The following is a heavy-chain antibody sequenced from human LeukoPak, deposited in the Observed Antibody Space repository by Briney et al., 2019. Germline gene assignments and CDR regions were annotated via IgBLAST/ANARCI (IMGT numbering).Heavy chain of an antibody. CDR1: GFTFSSYA. CDR3: ARVTREMATIIGIDWYFDL. V-gene: IGHV3-23*01. Sequence: GGSLRLSCAASGFTFSSYAMSWVRQAPGKGLEWVSAISGSGGSTYYADSVKGRFTISRDNSKNTLYLQMNSLRAEDTAVYYCARVTREMATIIGIDWYFDLWGRGTLVTVSS. J-gene: IGHJ2*01. D-gene: IGHD5-24*01. CDR2: ISGSGGST.